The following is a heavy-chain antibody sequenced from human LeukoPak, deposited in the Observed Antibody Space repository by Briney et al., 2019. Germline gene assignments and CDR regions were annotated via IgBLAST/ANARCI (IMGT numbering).Heavy chain of an antibody. CDR3: ARVGVVTMSDY. CDR1: GYSISSGYY. CDR2: IYHSGST. D-gene: IGHD3-3*01. Sequence: PSETLSLTCTVSGYSISSGYYWGWIRQPPGKGLEWIGSIYHSGSTYYNPSLKSRVTISVETSRNQFSLKLSSVTAADTAVYYCARVGVVTMSDYWGQGTLVTVSS. J-gene: IGHJ4*02. V-gene: IGHV4-38-2*02.